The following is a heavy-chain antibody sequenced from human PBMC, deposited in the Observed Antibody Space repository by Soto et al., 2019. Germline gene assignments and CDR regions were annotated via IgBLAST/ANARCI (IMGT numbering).Heavy chain of an antibody. CDR3: ARDKGGGYNNWFDP. V-gene: IGHV4-34*01. D-gene: IGHD5-18*01. J-gene: IGHJ5*02. Sequence: PSSSLSLTCTFYGGSFSGYYWSWIRQPPGKGLEWIGEINQRGSTNYNPSLKSRVTISVDTSKNQFSLKLSSVTAADTAVYYCARDKGGGYNNWFDPWGQGTLVTVSS. CDR2: INQRGST. CDR1: GGSFSGYY.